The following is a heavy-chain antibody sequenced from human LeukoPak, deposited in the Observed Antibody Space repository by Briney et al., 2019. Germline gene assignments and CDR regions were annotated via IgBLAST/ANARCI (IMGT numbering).Heavy chain of an antibody. V-gene: IGHV1-2*06. CDR3: AKGVYGSGSSANWPLDY. CDR1: GYTFTGYY. J-gene: IGHJ4*02. D-gene: IGHD3-10*01. Sequence: ASVKVSCKASGYTFTGYYMHWVRQAPGQGLEWMGRINPNSGGTNYAQKFQGRVTMTRDTSISTAYMELSRLRSDDTAVYYCAKGVYGSGSSANWPLDYWGQGALVTVSS. CDR2: INPNSGGT.